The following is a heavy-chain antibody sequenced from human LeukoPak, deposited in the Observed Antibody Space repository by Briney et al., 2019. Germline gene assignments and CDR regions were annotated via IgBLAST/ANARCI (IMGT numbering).Heavy chain of an antibody. J-gene: IGHJ4*02. CDR1: GFTFSSYA. D-gene: IGHD3-3*01. V-gene: IGHV3-30*04. CDR2: ISYDGSNK. CDR3: AREAEGFSIFDY. Sequence: GGPLGLSCAASGFTFSSYAMHWVRQAPGKGLEWVAVISYDGSNKYYADSVKGRFTISRDNSKNTLYLQMNSLRAEDTAVYCCAREAEGFSIFDYWGQGTLVTVSS.